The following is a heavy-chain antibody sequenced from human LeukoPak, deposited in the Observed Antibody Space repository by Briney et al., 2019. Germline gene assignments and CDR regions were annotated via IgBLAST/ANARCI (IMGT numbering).Heavy chain of an antibody. J-gene: IGHJ6*03. D-gene: IGHD3-3*01. CDR3: ARGTGVLRFLEWLLYDYYYYYMDV. Sequence: SETLSLTCAVYGGSFSGYYWSWIRQPPGKGLEWIGEINHSGSTNYNPSLKNRVTISVDTSKNQFSLKLSSVTAADTAVYYCARGTGVLRFLEWLLYDYYYYYMDVWGKGTTVTVSS. CDR2: INHSGST. CDR1: GGSFSGYY. V-gene: IGHV4-34*01.